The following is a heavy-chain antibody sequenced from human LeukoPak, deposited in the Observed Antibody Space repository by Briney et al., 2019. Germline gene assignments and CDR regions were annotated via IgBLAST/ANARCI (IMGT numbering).Heavy chain of an antibody. CDR2: IKQDESEK. V-gene: IGHV3-7*01. CDR3: ARDKIEGPTKLDY. J-gene: IGHJ4*02. Sequence: PGGSLRLSCAASGFTFSSYWMSWVRQAPGKGLEWVANIKQDESEKYYVDSLKGRFTISRDNAKNSLYLQMNSLRAEDTAVYYYARDKIEGPTKLDYWGQGILVTVSS. CDR1: GFTFSSYW. D-gene: IGHD1-1*01.